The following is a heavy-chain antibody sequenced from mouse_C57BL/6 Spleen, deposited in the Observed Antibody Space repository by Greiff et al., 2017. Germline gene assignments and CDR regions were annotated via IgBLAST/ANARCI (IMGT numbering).Heavy chain of an antibody. V-gene: IGHV1-42*01. J-gene: IGHJ2*01. CDR2: IYPGNGST. CDR3: ARRCLLDAFDY. D-gene: IGHD1-1*01. Sequence: EVQLVESVAELVKPGASVKLSCKASGYTFTGYYMHWVKQSPEQSLEWIGEIYPGNGSTTYTPKFKGKATLTADTSSSTAYLQLSSLTSEDSAIYYSARRCLLDAFDYWGQGTTLTVSS. CDR1: GYTFTGYY.